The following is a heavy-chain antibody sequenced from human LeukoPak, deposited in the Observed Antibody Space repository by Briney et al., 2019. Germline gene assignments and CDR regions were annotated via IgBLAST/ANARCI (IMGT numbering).Heavy chain of an antibody. Sequence: PGGSLRLSCVGSEFTFSNYAMSWVRQALGEGLEWVSAISGNDGTTYYADSVKGRFTLSRDNSKNTLYLQMNSLRAEDTAVYYCARGTSQTHYPHLFDYWGQGTLVSVSS. J-gene: IGHJ4*02. CDR2: ISGNDGTT. D-gene: IGHD1-26*01. CDR3: ARGTSQTHYPHLFDY. CDR1: EFTFSNYA. V-gene: IGHV3-23*01.